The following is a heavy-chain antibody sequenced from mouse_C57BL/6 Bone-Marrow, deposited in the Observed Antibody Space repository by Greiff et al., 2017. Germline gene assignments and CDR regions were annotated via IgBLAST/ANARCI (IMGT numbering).Heavy chain of an antibody. CDR3: ARRGGNLPNFAY. CDR1: GFTFSSYG. D-gene: IGHD2-1*01. J-gene: IGHJ3*01. CDR2: ISSGGSYT. Sequence: EVQLLESGGDLVKPGGSLKLSCAASGFTFSSYGMSWVRQTPDKRLEWVATISSGGSYTYYPDSVKGRFTITRDNAKNNLYLQMSSLKSEDTAMYYCARRGGNLPNFAYWGQGTLVTVSA. V-gene: IGHV5-6*01.